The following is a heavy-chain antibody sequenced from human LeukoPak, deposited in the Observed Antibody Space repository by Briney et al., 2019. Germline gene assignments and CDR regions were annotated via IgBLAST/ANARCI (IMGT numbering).Heavy chain of an antibody. CDR1: GFTFSDYY. V-gene: IGHV3-66*01. Sequence: PGGSLRLSCAASGFTFSDYYMSWVRQAPGKGLEWVSVIYSGGSTYYADSVKGRFTISRDNSKNTLYLQMNSLRAEDTAVYYCARGPYDFWSGSAYGMDVWGQGTTVTVSS. D-gene: IGHD3-3*01. CDR3: ARGPYDFWSGSAYGMDV. J-gene: IGHJ6*02. CDR2: IYSGGST.